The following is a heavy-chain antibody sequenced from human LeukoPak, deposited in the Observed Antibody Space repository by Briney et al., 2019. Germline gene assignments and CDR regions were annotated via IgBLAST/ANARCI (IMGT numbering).Heavy chain of an antibody. CDR2: ISAYNGNT. J-gene: IGHJ4*02. CDR3: ARDLARYSGSPYYFDY. Sequence: ASVKVSCKASGGTFSSYAIRWVRQAPGQGLEWMGWISAYNGNTNYAQKLQGRVTMTTDTSTSTAYMELRSLRSDDTAVYYCARDLARYSGSPYYFDYWGQGTLVTVSS. CDR1: GGTFSSYA. V-gene: IGHV1-18*01. D-gene: IGHD1-26*01.